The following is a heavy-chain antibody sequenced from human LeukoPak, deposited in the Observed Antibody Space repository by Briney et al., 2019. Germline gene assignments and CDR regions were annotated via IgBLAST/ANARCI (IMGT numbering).Heavy chain of an antibody. CDR2: IYSGGGT. Sequence: PGGSLRLSCAASGFTFSSYSMNWVRQAPGEGLEWVSFIYSGGGTYYADSVKGRFTISRDNSKNTLYLQMNSLRAEDTAVYYCASKYCSGGICYSGLGYWGQGTLVTVSS. V-gene: IGHV3-66*01. D-gene: IGHD2-15*01. J-gene: IGHJ4*02. CDR3: ASKYCSGGICYSGLGY. CDR1: GFTFSSYS.